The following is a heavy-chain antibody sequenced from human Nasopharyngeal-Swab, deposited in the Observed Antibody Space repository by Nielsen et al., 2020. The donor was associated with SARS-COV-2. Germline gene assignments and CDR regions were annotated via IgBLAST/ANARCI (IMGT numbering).Heavy chain of an antibody. J-gene: IGHJ6*02. D-gene: IGHD3-10*01. V-gene: IGHV3-30*01. CDR3: SSPRGSDNNYYYGMDV. Sequence: DSVKGRFTISRDNSKNTLYLQMNSLRAEDTAVYYCSSPRGSDNNYYYGMDVWGQGTTVTVSS.